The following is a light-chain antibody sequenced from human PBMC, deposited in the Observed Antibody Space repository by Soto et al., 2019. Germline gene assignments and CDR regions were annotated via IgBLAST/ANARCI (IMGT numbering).Light chain of an antibody. V-gene: IGKV3-15*01. CDR2: GES. CDR3: QQYNNWPLT. J-gene: IGKJ4*01. Sequence: EIVMTQSPATLSVSPGERATLSCGASQSVSSNLAWYQQKPGQAPRLLIYGESTRATGIPARFSGSGSGTEFTLTISSLQSEDFAVYYCQQYNNWPLTFGGGTKVDIK. CDR1: QSVSSN.